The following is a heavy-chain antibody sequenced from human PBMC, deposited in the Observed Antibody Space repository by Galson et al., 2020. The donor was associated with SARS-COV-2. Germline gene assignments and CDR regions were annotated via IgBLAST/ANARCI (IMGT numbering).Heavy chain of an antibody. J-gene: IGHJ4*02. CDR3: ARPNVSGRGQGFDY. V-gene: IGHV4-38-2*01. D-gene: IGHD3-10*01. CDR2: IYHSGTT. CDR1: GYSNSSGYY. Sequence: SETLSLTCAVSGYSNSSGYYWAWIRQPPGKGQEWKRRIYHSGTTYYNPSPKSRVTISVDTSKNQFSLKLSSVTAADTAVYYCARPNVSGRGQGFDYWCQGTLVTGSS.